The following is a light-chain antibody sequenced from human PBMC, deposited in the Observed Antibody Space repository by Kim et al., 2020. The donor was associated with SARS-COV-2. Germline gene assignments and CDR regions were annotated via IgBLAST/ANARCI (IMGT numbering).Light chain of an antibody. CDR1: SSDVGGYNY. Sequence: QSALTQPASVSGSPGQSITISCTGTSSDVGGYNYVSWYQQHPGKAPKFIIYDVSNRPSGVSNRFSGSKSGNTASLTISGLQAEDEADYYCCSYTSSSTLVFGGGTKLTVL. CDR3: CSYTSSSTLV. CDR2: DVS. V-gene: IGLV2-14*03. J-gene: IGLJ2*01.